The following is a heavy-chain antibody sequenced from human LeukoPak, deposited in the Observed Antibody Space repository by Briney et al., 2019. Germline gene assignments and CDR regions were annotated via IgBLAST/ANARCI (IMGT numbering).Heavy chain of an antibody. Sequence: PGRSLRLSCAASGFTFSSYGMHWVRQAPGKGLEWVAVIWYDGSSKYYADSVKGRFTISRDNSKNTLYLQMNSLRAEDTAVYYCARAGAQLWVYYFDYWGQGTLVTVSS. CDR1: GFTFSSYG. CDR2: IWYDGSSK. J-gene: IGHJ4*02. CDR3: ARAGAQLWVYYFDY. V-gene: IGHV3-33*01. D-gene: IGHD5-18*01.